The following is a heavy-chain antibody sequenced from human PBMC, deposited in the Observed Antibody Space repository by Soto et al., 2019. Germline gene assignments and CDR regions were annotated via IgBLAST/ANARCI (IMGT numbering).Heavy chain of an antibody. CDR3: ARDTKAYCGGDCYSDY. CDR1: GFTFSSYG. Sequence: QLVESGGGLVKPGESLRLSCAVSGFTFSSYGMHWVRQAPGKGLEWVAVIWYDGSNKYYADSVKGRFTISRDNSKNTLYLQMNSLRAEDTAVYYCARDTKAYCGGDCYSDYWGQGTLVTVSS. D-gene: IGHD2-21*02. J-gene: IGHJ4*02. CDR2: IWYDGSNK. V-gene: IGHV3-33*08.